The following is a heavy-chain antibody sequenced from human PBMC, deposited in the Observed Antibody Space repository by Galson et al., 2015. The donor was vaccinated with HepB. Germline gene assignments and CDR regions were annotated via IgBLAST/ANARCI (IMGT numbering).Heavy chain of an antibody. CDR3: ARDPSPTTDAGYDYDY. CDR1: GFTFSSHS. CDR2: ISSSGTTI. D-gene: IGHD1-1*01. J-gene: IGHJ4*02. Sequence: SLRLSCEASGFTFSSHSMNWVRQAPGKGLEWVSYISSSGTTIYYAASVKGRFTISRDTAKNSLYLQLNSLGDEDTAVYYCARDPSPTTDAGYDYDYGGQGTLVTVSS. V-gene: IGHV3-48*02.